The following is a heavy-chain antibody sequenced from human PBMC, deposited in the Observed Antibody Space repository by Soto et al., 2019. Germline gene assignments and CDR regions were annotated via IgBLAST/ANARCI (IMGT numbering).Heavy chain of an antibody. D-gene: IGHD2-15*01. CDR3: ARVIGGPDQYYYGADV. J-gene: IGHJ6*02. V-gene: IGHV5-51*01. CDR1: GYSFTTYW. CDR2: IFPGDSDT. Sequence: GESLKISCKGSGYSFTTYWIGWVRQMPGKGLEWMGVIFPGDSDTRYSPPYQGQVTISVDKSIATAYLQWSSLKASDTAMYYCARVIGGPDQYYYGADVWGQGTTVTVSS.